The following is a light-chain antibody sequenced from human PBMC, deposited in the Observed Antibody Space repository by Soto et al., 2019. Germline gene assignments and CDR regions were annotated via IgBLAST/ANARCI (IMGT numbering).Light chain of an antibody. CDR1: QSVSSN. Sequence: EIVMTQSPATLSVSPGERATLSCRAGQSVSSNLAWYQQKPGQAPRLLIYGASTRATGIPARFSGSGSGTEFTLTISSLQSEDFAVYYCQQYNNWPLLYTFGQGTKLEI. J-gene: IGKJ2*01. CDR2: GAS. V-gene: IGKV3-15*01. CDR3: QQYNNWPLLYT.